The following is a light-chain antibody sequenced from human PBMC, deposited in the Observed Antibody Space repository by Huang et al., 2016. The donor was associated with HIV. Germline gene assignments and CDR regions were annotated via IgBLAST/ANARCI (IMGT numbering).Light chain of an antibody. Sequence: DIVLTQSPLSLPVTPGEPSSISCRSSQSLLQSNGNNYLDWYLQKPGHSPQLLIFLGSNRASGVPDRFSGSGSGTDFTLKISRVEAEDVGVYYCMQALQTPHFGQGTKLDI. CDR2: LGS. CDR1: QSLLQSNGNNY. V-gene: IGKV2-28*01. CDR3: MQALQTPH. J-gene: IGKJ2*01.